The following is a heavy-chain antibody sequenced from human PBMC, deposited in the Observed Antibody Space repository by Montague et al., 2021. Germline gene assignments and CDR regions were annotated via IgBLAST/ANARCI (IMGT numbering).Heavy chain of an antibody. J-gene: IGHJ4*02. CDR3: ARDHGPINAWAY. CDR1: GDSVSSNTTA. D-gene: IGHD7-27*01. CDR2: TYYRSRWYI. V-gene: IGHV6-1*01. Sequence: CAISGDSVSSNTTAWHWIRQSPSRGLEWLGRTYYRSRWYIDYAPSVKSRITIQPDTATSQFSLQVNSVTPEDTAVYFCARDHGPINAWAYWGQGTLVTVSS.